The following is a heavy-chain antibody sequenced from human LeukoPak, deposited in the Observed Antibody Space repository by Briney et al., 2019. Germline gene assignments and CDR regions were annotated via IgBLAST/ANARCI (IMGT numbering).Heavy chain of an antibody. V-gene: IGHV1-2*02. CDR2: INPNSGGT. CDR3: ARGGGYGSGSYRVYYYYMDV. CDR1: GYTFTGYY. J-gene: IGHJ6*03. Sequence: GASVKVSCKASGYTFTGYYMHWVRQAPGQGLEWMGWINPNSGGTNYAQKFQGRVTTTRDTSISTAYMELSRLRSDDTAVYYCARGGGYGSGSYRVYYYYMDVWGKGTTVTVSS. D-gene: IGHD3-10*01.